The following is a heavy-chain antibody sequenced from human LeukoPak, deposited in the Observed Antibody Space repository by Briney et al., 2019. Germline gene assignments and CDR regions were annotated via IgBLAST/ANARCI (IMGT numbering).Heavy chain of an antibody. J-gene: IGHJ5*02. D-gene: IGHD6-19*01. CDR1: GDSVSSNSAA. CDR2: TYYRSKWYN. Sequence: SQTLSLTCAISGDSVSSNSAAWNWIRQSPSRGLEWLGRTYYRSKWYNDYAVSVKSRITINPDTSKNQFSLQLNSVTPEDTAVYYCAREKYSSGWYGSWFDPWGQGTLVTVSS. CDR3: AREKYSSGWYGSWFDP. V-gene: IGHV6-1*01.